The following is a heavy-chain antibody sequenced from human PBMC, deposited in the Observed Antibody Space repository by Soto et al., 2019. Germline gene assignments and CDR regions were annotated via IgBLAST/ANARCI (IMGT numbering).Heavy chain of an antibody. D-gene: IGHD6-13*01. J-gene: IGHJ6*02. CDR2: INHSGST. Sequence: SETLSLTCAVYGGSFSGCYWSWIRQPPGKGLEWIGEINHSGSTNYNPSLKSRVTISVDTSKNQFSLKLSSVTAADTAVYYCARGGRWDSSSWYIVRHYYYGMDVWGQGTTVTVSS. V-gene: IGHV4-34*01. CDR1: GGSFSGCY. CDR3: ARGGRWDSSSWYIVRHYYYGMDV.